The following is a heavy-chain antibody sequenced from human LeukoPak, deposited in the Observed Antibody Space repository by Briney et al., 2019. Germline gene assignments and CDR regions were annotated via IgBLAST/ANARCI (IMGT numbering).Heavy chain of an antibody. V-gene: IGHV4-39*01. Sequence: SETLSLTCAVSGASISGSGYYLGWIRQPPGTGLEWIGNIYYTGSTYYNASLQSRVTISIDTSKNQFSLRLNSVTAADTAMYYCVKSGGYGLIDYWGQGTLVTVSS. J-gene: IGHJ4*02. CDR2: IYYTGST. CDR1: GASISGSGYY. D-gene: IGHD1-26*01. CDR3: VKSGGYGLIDY.